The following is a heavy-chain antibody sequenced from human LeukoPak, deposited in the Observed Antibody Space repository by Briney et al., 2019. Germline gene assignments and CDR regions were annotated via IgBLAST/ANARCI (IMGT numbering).Heavy chain of an antibody. CDR3: TRAGDDYVWEDFDY. CDR1: GFTFSGSA. Sequence: GGSLKLSCAASGFTFSGSAMHWVRQASGKGLEWAGRIRSKANSYATAYAASVKGRFTISRDDSKNTAYLQMNSLKTEDTAVYYCTRAGDDYVWEDFDYWGQGTLVTVSS. D-gene: IGHD3-16*01. J-gene: IGHJ4*02. CDR2: IRSKANSYAT. V-gene: IGHV3-73*01.